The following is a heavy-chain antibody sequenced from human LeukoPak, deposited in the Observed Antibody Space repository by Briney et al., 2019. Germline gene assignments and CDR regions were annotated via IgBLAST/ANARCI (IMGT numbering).Heavy chain of an antibody. CDR3: TRDRVSSDY. D-gene: IGHD3-16*02. CDR1: GFFFRSYG. J-gene: IGHJ4*02. CDR2: ILYDGSHQ. V-gene: IGHV3-30*03. Sequence: GGSLRLSCAASGFFFRSYGMHWVRQAPGKGLEWVAVILYDGSHQYYADSVKGRFTISRENSKNTLYLQMNSLRAEDTAVYYCTRDRVSSDYWDQGTLVIVSS.